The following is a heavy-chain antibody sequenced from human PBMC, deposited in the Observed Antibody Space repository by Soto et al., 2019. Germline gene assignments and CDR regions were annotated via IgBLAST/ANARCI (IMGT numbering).Heavy chain of an antibody. V-gene: IGHV3-23*01. Sequence: EVQLLESGGGLVQPGGSLRLSCAASGFTFSSYAMSWVRQAPGKGLEWVSAISGSGGSTYYADSVKGRFTISRDNSKNTLYLQMNSLRAEDTAVYYCAKDDITMVRGVILTFDYWGQGTLVTVSS. CDR2: ISGSGGST. CDR1: GFTFSSYA. D-gene: IGHD3-10*01. J-gene: IGHJ4*02. CDR3: AKDDITMVRGVILTFDY.